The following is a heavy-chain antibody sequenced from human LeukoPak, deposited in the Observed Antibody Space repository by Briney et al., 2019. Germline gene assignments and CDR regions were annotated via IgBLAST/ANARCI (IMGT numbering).Heavy chain of an antibody. CDR1: GGSISSGGYS. V-gene: IGHV4-30-2*01. D-gene: IGHD3-22*01. CDR3: ARVKYDSSAYYLYYFDY. CDR2: IYHSGST. Sequence: SETLSLTCAVSGGSISSGGYSWSWIRQPPGKGLEWIGYIYHSGSTYYNPSLKSRVTISVDRSKNQFSLKLSSVTAADTAVYYCARVKYDSSAYYLYYFDYWGQGTLVTVSS. J-gene: IGHJ4*02.